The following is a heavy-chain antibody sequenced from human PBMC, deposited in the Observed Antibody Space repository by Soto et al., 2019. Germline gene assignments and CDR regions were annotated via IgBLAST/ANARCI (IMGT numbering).Heavy chain of an antibody. V-gene: IGHV3-64*01. CDR1: GFTFSHYA. Sequence: PGGSLRLSCAASGFTFSHYAMHWVRQAPGEGLEYVSGISPIGDSTYYANSVKGRFTISRDNSKNTLYLQMNSLRDEDTAVYYCAREGYPFDYWGQGTLVTVSS. CDR2: ISPIGDST. CDR3: AREGYPFDY. D-gene: IGHD5-12*01. J-gene: IGHJ4*02.